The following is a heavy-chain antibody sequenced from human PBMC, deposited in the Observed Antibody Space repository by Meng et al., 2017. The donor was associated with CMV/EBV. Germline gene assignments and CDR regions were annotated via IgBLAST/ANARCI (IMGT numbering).Heavy chain of an antibody. J-gene: IGHJ2*01. V-gene: IGHV3-7*01. CDR3: ARVDGIATIRKYWYFDL. Sequence: GGSLRLSCAASGFTFSSYWMSWVRQAPGKGLEWVANIKQDGSEQYYVDSVKGRFTISRDNAKNSLYLQMNSLRAEDTAVYYCARVDGIATIRKYWYFDLWGRGTLVTVSS. CDR2: IKQDGSEQ. D-gene: IGHD6-13*01. CDR1: GFTFSSYW.